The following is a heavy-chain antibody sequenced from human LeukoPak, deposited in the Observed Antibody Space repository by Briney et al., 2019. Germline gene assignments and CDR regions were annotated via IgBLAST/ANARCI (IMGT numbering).Heavy chain of an antibody. D-gene: IGHD6-19*01. CDR1: GFTFSTYA. Sequence: GRSLRLSCAASGFTFSTYALSWVRQAPGKGLECVSAISGSGGSTYSADSLKGRFTISRDNSKYTLYLQIDSLRADDTAVFYCARGGLGSAFDNWGQGTLVTV. V-gene: IGHV3-23*01. CDR2: ISGSGGST. CDR3: ARGGLGSAFDN. J-gene: IGHJ4*02.